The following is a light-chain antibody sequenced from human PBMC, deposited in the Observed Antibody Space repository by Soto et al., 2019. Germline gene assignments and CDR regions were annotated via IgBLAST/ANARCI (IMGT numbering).Light chain of an antibody. J-gene: IGKJ1*01. CDR3: QHYGSSWT. CDR1: QSVSSSY. CDR2: GAS. Sequence: EIVLTQSPGTLSLSPGERATLYCRASQSVSSSYLAWYQQKAGQAPRLLIYGASNRATGIPDRFSGSGSGTDFILTISRLEPEDFAVYYCQHYGSSWTFGQGTKVEIK. V-gene: IGKV3-20*01.